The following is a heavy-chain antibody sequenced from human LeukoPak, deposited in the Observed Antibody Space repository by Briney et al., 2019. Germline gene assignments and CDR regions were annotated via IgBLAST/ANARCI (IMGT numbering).Heavy chain of an antibody. V-gene: IGHV4-4*02. D-gene: IGHD3-3*01. J-gene: IGHJ4*02. Sequence: SETLSLTCGVSGGSVTSTNWWTCVRQPPGKGLEWIGEVHLDGRTNYNPSLESRLTISVDLSENHISLKLTSVTAADTAVYYCAREGGFFRPLDYSGQGTLVTVSS. CDR1: GGSVTSTNW. CDR3: AREGGFFRPLDY. CDR2: VHLDGRT.